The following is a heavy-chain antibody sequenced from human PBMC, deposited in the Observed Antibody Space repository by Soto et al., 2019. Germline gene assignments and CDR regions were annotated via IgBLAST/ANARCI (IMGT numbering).Heavy chain of an antibody. V-gene: IGHV4-39*01. D-gene: IGHD3-10*01. CDR1: GGSISTSYY. J-gene: IGHJ1*01. Sequence: QLQLQESGPGLVKPSETLSLTCTVSGGSISTSYYWAWIRQPPGKGLEWIGSIYYSGSTYYNPSLKSRVTISVDTSKNQFSLKLSSVTTADTAVYYCATLWFGELQHWGQGTLVTVSS. CDR2: IYYSGST. CDR3: ATLWFGELQH.